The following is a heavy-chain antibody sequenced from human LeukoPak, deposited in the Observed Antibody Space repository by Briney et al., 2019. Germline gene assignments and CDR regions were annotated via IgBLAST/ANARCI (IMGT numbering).Heavy chain of an antibody. CDR3: ARDGWGIPGDY. J-gene: IGHJ4*02. CDR1: GYTFTGYY. Sequence: ASVQVSCKATGYTFTGYYIHWVRQAPGKGLEWMGRIYAKSGGTNYAQKFQGRVTMTRDTSTTTAYMELSSLTSDDTAVYYCARDGWGIPGDYWGQGTLVTVSS. CDR2: IYAKSGGT. D-gene: IGHD3-10*01. V-gene: IGHV1-2*06.